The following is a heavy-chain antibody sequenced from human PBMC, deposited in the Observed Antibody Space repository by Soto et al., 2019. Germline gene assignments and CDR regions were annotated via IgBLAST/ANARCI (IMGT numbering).Heavy chain of an antibody. V-gene: IGHV3-30*18. CDR3: AKGIAAGTTTISPGVIDY. CDR2: ISYDGSNK. CDR1: GFNFSSYG. D-gene: IGHD6-13*01. Sequence: GGSLRLSCAASGFNFSSYGMHWVRQAPGKGLEWVAVISYDGSNKYYADSVKGRFTISRDNSKNTLYLQMNSLRAEDTAVYYCAKGIAAGTTTISPGVIDYWGQGTLVTVSS. J-gene: IGHJ4*02.